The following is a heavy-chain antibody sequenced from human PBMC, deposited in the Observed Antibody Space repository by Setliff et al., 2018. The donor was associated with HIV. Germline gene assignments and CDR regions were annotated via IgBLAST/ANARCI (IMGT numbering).Heavy chain of an antibody. CDR1: GFTLSNFW. V-gene: IGHV3-7*03. J-gene: IGHJ3*02. Sequence: GGSLRLSCAASGFTLSNFWMTWVRQAPGKGLEWVASIKQDGSEKNYVDSVKGRFTLSRDNAKNSLYLQMSSLRADDTAVYYCARIYDSSAYYPHDAFDIWGQGTMVTVSS. CDR2: IKQDGSEK. CDR3: ARIYDSSAYYPHDAFDI. D-gene: IGHD3-22*01.